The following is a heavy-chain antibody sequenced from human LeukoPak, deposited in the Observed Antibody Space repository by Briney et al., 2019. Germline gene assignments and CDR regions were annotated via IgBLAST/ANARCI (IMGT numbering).Heavy chain of an antibody. CDR2: IYYSGST. V-gene: IGHV4-59*02. J-gene: IGHJ6*03. Sequence: PSETLSLTCTVSGGSVSSYYWSWIRQPPGKGLEWIGYIYYSGSTSYNPSLKSRVTISVDTSKNQFSLKMSSVTAADTAVYFCARGGPPGYYYDYYMDVWGKGTTVTISS. CDR3: ARGGPPGYYYDYYMDV. CDR1: GGSVSSYY.